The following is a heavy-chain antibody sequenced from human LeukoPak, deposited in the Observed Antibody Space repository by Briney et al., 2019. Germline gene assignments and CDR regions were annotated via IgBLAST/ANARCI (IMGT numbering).Heavy chain of an antibody. CDR3: ARTVYDYVWGSYRSTSLDD. CDR1: GYTFTSYD. Sequence: ASVKVSCKASGYTFTSYDINWVRQATGQGLEWMGWMNPNSGNTGYAQKFQGRVTMTRNTSISTAYMELSSLRSEDTAAYYCARTVYDYVWGSYRSTSLDDWGQGTLVTVSS. CDR2: MNPNSGNT. V-gene: IGHV1-8*01. D-gene: IGHD3-16*02. J-gene: IGHJ4*02.